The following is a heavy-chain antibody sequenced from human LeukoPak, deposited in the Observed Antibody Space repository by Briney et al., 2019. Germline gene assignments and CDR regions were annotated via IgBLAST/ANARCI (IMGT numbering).Heavy chain of an antibody. CDR2: IYPGDSDT. V-gene: IGHV5-51*01. CDR3: ARHYYASNGYYYLDY. Sequence: GESLKISCKGSGYKFTSYWIGWVRQMPGKGLEWMGIIYPGDSDTTYSPSFQGQVTISADKSISTAYLQWSSLKTSDTAMYYCARHYYASNGYYYLDYWGQGTLVTVSS. D-gene: IGHD3-22*01. CDR1: GYKFTSYW. J-gene: IGHJ4*02.